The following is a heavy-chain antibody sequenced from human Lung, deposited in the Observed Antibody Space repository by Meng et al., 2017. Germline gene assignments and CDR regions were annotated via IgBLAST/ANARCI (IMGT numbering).Heavy chain of an antibody. CDR1: GSTISNSNYY. V-gene: IGHV4-30-4*01. J-gene: IGHJ2*01. CDR3: ARGQKGYFDL. Sequence: PVQGAGQRLGNLSQTCTLSGTSVGSTISNSNYYWSSTRQPPGKGVEWSGHIYNSGSTYYNPSLKSRITISVDTSKNQFSLKLSSVTAADTAVYYCARGQKGYFDLWGRGTLVTVSS. CDR2: IYNSGST.